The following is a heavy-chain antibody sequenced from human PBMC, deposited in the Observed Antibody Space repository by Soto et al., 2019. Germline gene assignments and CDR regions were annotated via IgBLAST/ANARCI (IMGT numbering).Heavy chain of an antibody. J-gene: IGHJ6*02. V-gene: IGHV1-69*06. Sequence: SVKVSCKASGGTFSSYAISWVRQAPGQGLEWMGWIIPIFGTANYAQKFQGRVTITADKSTSTAYMELSSLRSEDTAVYYCARDENSGYDHYYYYGMDVWGQGTLVTVSS. CDR1: GGTFSSYA. CDR3: ARDENSGYDHYYYYGMDV. D-gene: IGHD5-12*01. CDR2: IIPIFGTA.